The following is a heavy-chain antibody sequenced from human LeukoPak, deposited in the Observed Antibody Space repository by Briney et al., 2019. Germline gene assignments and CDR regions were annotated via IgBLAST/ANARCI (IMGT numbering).Heavy chain of an antibody. D-gene: IGHD5-12*01. J-gene: IGHJ4*02. Sequence: SETLSLTCTVSGGSISNYYWSWVRQPPGKGLEWIAYIYSSGSTNYNPSLKSRVTISVDTSKNQFYLKLNSVTAADTAVYYCARHGSGYTGCDFDYWGQGTLVTVSS. CDR2: IYSSGST. CDR1: GGSISNYY. V-gene: IGHV4-59*08. CDR3: ARHGSGYTGCDFDY.